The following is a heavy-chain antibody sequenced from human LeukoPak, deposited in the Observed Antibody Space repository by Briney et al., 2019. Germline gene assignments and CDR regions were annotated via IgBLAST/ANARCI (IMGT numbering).Heavy chain of an antibody. CDR1: GYTFTSYY. CDR3: ASHTNCRVGATCAFDI. CDR2: INPSGGST. Sequence: ASVKVSCKASGYTFTSYYMHWVRQAPGQGLEWMGVINPSGGSTSYAQKFQGRVTMTRDTSTSTVYMELSSLRSEDTAVYYCASHTNCRVGATCAFDIWGQGTMVTVSS. V-gene: IGHV1-46*01. D-gene: IGHD1-26*01. J-gene: IGHJ3*02.